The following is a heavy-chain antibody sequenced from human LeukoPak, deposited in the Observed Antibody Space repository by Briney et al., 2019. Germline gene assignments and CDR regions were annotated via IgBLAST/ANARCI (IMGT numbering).Heavy chain of an antibody. CDR1: GGSISSGGYS. Sequence: SETLSLTCAVSGGSISSGGYSWSWIRQPPGKGLEWIGYIYYSGSTYYNPSLKSRVTISVDTFKNQFSLKLSSVTAADTAVYYCARARGSYYPFDYWGQGTLVTVSS. V-gene: IGHV4-30-4*07. CDR3: ARARGSYYPFDY. J-gene: IGHJ4*02. CDR2: IYYSGST. D-gene: IGHD3-10*01.